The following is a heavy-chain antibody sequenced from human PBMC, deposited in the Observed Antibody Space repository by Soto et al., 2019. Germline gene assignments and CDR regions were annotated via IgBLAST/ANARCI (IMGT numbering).Heavy chain of an antibody. D-gene: IGHD4-4*01. CDR1: GGSISSSSFY. CDR2: IYYSGRT. J-gene: IGHJ5*02. Sequence: SETLSLTCTVSGGSISSSSFYWVWIRQPPGKGLEWIGSIYYSGRTYYNPSLKSRVTISVDTSNNQFSLKLSSVAAADTSVYYCPRHPRSTPVTTGNWFDPWGQGTLVTVSS. V-gene: IGHV4-39*01. CDR3: PRHPRSTPVTTGNWFDP.